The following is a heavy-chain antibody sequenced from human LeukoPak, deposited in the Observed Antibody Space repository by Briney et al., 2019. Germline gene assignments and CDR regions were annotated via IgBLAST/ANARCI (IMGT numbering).Heavy chain of an antibody. V-gene: IGHV4-39*07. J-gene: IGHJ4*02. CDR2: IYYSGST. CDR3: AVDSSGYPY. Sequence: KSSETLSLTCTVSGGSISSSSYYWGWIRQPPGKGLEWIGSIYYSGSTYYNPSLKSRVTISVDTSKNQFSLKLSSVTAADTAVYYCAVDSSGYPYWGQGTLVTVSS. CDR1: GGSISSSSYY. D-gene: IGHD3-22*01.